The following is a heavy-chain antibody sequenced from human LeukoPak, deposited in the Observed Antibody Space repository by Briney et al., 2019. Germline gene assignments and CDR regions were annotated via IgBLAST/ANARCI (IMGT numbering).Heavy chain of an antibody. CDR2: INHSGST. V-gene: IGHV4-34*01. J-gene: IGHJ4*02. CDR3: AKDGSYDILTGYWRGFDY. D-gene: IGHD3-9*01. CDR1: GGSFSGYY. Sequence: SETLSLTCAVYGGSFSGYYWSWIRQPPGKGLEWIGEINHSGSTNYNPSLKSRVTISVDTSKNQFSLKLSSVTAADTAVCYCAKDGSYDILTGYWRGFDYWGQGTLVTVSS.